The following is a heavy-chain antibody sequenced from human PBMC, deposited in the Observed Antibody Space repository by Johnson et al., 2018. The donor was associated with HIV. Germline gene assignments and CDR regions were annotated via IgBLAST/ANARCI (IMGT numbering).Heavy chain of an antibody. V-gene: IGHV3-23*04. CDR3: AKGGYCSGGSCYPDAFDI. J-gene: IGHJ3*02. Sequence: VHLVESGGGLVQPGGSLRLSCAASGFTFSNYAMTWVRQSPGKGLEWVSTISVSGDSTYYADSVKGRFTISREKSKNTLYLQMNSLRAEDTAVYYCAKGGYCSGGSCYPDAFDIWGQGTMVTVSS. CDR2: ISVSGDST. D-gene: IGHD2-15*01. CDR1: GFTFSNYA.